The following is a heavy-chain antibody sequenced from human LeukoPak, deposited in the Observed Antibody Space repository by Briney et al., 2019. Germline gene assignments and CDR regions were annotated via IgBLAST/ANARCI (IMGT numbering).Heavy chain of an antibody. V-gene: IGHV1-69*05. Sequence: ASVKVSCKASGGTFSSYAISWVRQAPGQGLEWMGGIIPIFGTANYAQKFQGRVTITTDESTSTAYMELSSLRSEDTAVYYCTWGDILTATPRQGSYYYYYYYMDVWGKGTTVTVSS. CDR2: IIPIFGTA. D-gene: IGHD3-9*01. CDR3: TWGDILTATPRQGSYYYYYYYMDV. J-gene: IGHJ6*03. CDR1: GGTFSSYA.